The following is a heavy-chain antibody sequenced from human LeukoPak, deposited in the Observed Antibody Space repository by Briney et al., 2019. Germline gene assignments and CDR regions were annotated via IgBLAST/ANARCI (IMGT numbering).Heavy chain of an antibody. J-gene: IGHJ3*02. CDR2: ISNSDSNI. Sequence: GGSLRLSCAASGFTFSTYEMNWVRQAPGKGLEWDSYISNSDSNIKYADSVKGRFTISRDNAKNSLFLQMNSLRVEDTAVYYCARVGYSRSWHSGSAFDIWGQGTMVTVSS. D-gene: IGHD6-13*01. V-gene: IGHV3-48*03. CDR1: GFTFSTYE. CDR3: ARVGYSRSWHSGSAFDI.